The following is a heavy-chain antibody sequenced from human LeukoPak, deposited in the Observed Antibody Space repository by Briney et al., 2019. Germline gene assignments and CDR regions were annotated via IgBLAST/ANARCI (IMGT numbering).Heavy chain of an antibody. CDR2: INHSGST. D-gene: IGHD6-19*01. V-gene: IGHV4-34*01. Sequence: SETLSLTCAVYGGSFSGYYWSWIRQPPGKGLEWIGEINHSGSTNYNPSLKSRVTISVDKSKNQFSLKLSSVTAADTAVYYCARVAVAAYFDYWGQGTLVTVSS. J-gene: IGHJ4*02. CDR1: GGSFSGYY. CDR3: ARVAVAAYFDY.